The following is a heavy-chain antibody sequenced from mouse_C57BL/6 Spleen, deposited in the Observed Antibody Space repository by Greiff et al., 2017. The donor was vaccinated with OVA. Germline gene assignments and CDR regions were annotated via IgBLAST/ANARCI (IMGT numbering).Heavy chain of an antibody. D-gene: IGHD3-2*02. CDR3: ARYSAGLDD. CDR2: IDPSDSYT. Sequence: QVQLQQPGAELVMPGASVKLSCKASGYTFTSYWMHWVKQRPGQGLEWIGEIDPSDSYTNSNQKFKGKSTLTVDKSSSTDYMQRSRRTEEDAADYYWARYSAGLDDWGKGTTLTVSS. V-gene: IGHV1-69*01. J-gene: IGHJ2*01. CDR1: GYTFTSYW.